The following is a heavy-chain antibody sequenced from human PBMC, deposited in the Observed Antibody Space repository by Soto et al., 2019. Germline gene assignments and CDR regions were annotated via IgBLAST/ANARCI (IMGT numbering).Heavy chain of an antibody. CDR3: ARDPNRRDGYNFDS. CDR1: GFIFTDYS. CDR2: ISNGDQTT. D-gene: IGHD5-12*01. J-gene: IGHJ4*02. V-gene: IGHV3-11*01. Sequence: QVQLVESGGGLVEPGGSLRLSCAASGFIFTDYSMTWIRQAPGKGLEWFPYISNGDQTTQYADLVKGRFTVSKDNAKKVLFLQTSILRVDDTAVYYCARDPNRRDGYNFDSWGRGALVTVSS.